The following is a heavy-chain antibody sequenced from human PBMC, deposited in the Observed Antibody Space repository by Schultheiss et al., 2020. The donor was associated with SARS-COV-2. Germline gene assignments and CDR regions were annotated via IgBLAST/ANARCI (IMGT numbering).Heavy chain of an antibody. CDR2: ISGSGGST. D-gene: IGHD3-16*01. J-gene: IGHJ4*02. CDR1: GGSFSGYY. CDR3: ARRGGYFDY. V-gene: IGHV3-23*01. Sequence: ETLSLTCAVYGGSFSGYYWSWIRQPPGKGLEWVSAISGSGGSTYYADSVKGRFTISRDNSKNTLYLQMNSLRAEDTAVYYCARRGGYFDYWGQGTLVTVSS.